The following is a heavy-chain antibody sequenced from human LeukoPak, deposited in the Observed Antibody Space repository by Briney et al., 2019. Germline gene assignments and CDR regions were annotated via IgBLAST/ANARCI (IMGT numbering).Heavy chain of an antibody. CDR2: INPSGGST. Sequence: ASVKVSCKASGYTFTSYYMHWVRQAPGQGLEWMGIINPSGGSTSYAQKFQGRVTMTRDMSTSTVYMELSSVTAADTAVYYCARGDCSSTICYSPMDVWGKGTTVTVSS. CDR3: ARGDCSSTICYSPMDV. J-gene: IGHJ6*03. V-gene: IGHV1-46*01. D-gene: IGHD2-2*01. CDR1: GYTFTSYY.